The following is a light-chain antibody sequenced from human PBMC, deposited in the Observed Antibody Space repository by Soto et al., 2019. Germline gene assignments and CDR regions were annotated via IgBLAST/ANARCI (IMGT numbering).Light chain of an antibody. CDR2: GAS. J-gene: IGKJ1*01. V-gene: IGKV3-20*01. CDR1: QTVRSNF. CDR3: QQYDNSPRT. Sequence: EILFTQCPGTLSLSPGERATLSCRASQTVRSNFLAWYEQKLGQAPRLLKPGASNRETGIPERFGGSGAGADCTRTISRLEPEDVTVDYCQQYDNSPRTFGQGTQVDIK.